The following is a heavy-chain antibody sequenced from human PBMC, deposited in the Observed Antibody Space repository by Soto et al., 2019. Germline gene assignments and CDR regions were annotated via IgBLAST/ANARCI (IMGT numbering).Heavy chain of an antibody. CDR1: GYTFTSYA. J-gene: IGHJ6*02. CDR2: INPNSGGT. D-gene: IGHD6-6*01. V-gene: IGHV1-2*04. Sequence: ASVKVSCKASGYTFTSYAIHWVRQAPGQGLEWMGWINPNSGGTNYAQKFQGWVTMTRDTSISTAYMELSRLRSDDTAVYYCARDRIFLAARPQSSPYYYYGMDVWGQGTTVTVSS. CDR3: ARDRIFLAARPQSSPYYYYGMDV.